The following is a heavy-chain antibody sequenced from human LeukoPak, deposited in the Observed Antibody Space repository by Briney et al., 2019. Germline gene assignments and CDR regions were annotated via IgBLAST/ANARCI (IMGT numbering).Heavy chain of an antibody. D-gene: IGHD6-13*01. V-gene: IGHV1-69*13. CDR3: ASSSSGQQLVHGAFDI. CDR2: IIPIFGTA. Sequence: ASVKVSCKASGGTFSSYAISWVRQAPGQGLEWMGGIIPIFGTANYAQKFQGRVTITADESTSTAYMELSSLRSEDTAVYYCASSSSGQQLVHGAFDIWGQGAMVTVSS. CDR1: GGTFSSYA. J-gene: IGHJ3*02.